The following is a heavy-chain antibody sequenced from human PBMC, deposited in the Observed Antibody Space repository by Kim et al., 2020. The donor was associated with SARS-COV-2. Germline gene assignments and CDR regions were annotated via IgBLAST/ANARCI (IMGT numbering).Heavy chain of an antibody. V-gene: IGHV3-23*01. D-gene: IGHD3-22*01. Sequence: GGSLRLSCAASGFTFSSYAMSWVRQAPGKGLEWVSSISGSGGSRYYADSVKGRFTISRDNSKNTLYLQMNSLRAEDTAVYYCAKVPNYYDSNGPYDYWGQGTLVTVSS. CDR1: GFTFSSYA. CDR3: AKVPNYYDSNGPYDY. CDR2: ISGSGGSR. J-gene: IGHJ4*02.